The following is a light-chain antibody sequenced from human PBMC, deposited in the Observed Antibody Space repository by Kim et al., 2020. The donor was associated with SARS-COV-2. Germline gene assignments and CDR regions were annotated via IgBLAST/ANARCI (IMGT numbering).Light chain of an antibody. CDR3: QQYGSTPYT. J-gene: IGKJ2*01. V-gene: IGKV3-20*01. CDR1: QSVGSSL. Sequence: LSPGERATLSCRASQSVGSSLLAWYQQKPGQAPRLLIYEAFKRVAGIPDSFSGSGSGTDFTLTISRPEPEDFAMYYCQQYGSTPYTFGQGTKLEI. CDR2: EAF.